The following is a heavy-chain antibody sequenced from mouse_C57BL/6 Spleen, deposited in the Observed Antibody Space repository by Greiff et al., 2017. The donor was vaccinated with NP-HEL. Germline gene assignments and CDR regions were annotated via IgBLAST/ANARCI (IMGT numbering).Heavy chain of an antibody. CDR2: ISSGSSTI. Sequence: DVHLVESGGGLVKPGGSLKLSCAASGFTFSDYGMHWVRQAPEMGLEWVAYISSGSSTIYYADTVKGRFTISRDNAKNTLFLQMTSLRSEDTAMYYCARWGVRNAMDYWGQGTSVTVSS. CDR3: ARWGVRNAMDY. CDR1: GFTFSDYG. V-gene: IGHV5-17*01. J-gene: IGHJ4*01.